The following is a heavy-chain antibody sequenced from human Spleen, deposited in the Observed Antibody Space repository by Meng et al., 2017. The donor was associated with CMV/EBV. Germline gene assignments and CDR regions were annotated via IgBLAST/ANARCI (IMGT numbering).Heavy chain of an antibody. V-gene: IGHV3-11*01. D-gene: IGHD6-13*01. CDR3: TRQTAAGGNPFDY. CDR2: ISNSGNTT. J-gene: IGHJ4*02. CDR1: GFTFSDYF. Sequence: GESLKISCAASGFTFSDYFMSWIRQAPGKGLEWVSDISNSGNTTFYADSVKGRFTVSRDNAKKSVYLQLNSLKTEDTAVYYCTRQTAAGGNPFDYWGQGTLVTVSS.